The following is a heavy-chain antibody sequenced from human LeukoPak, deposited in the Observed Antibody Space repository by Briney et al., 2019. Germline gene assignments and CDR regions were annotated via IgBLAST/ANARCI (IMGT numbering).Heavy chain of an antibody. CDR1: GFTFSSYG. CDR2: IWYDGSNK. J-gene: IGHJ3*02. Sequence: GGSLRLSCAASGFTFSSYGMHWVRQAPGKGLEWVAVIWYDGSNKYYADSVKGRFTISRDNSKNTLYLQMNSLRAEDTAVYYCHSGYSSGFEAFDIWGQGTMVTVSS. CDR3: HSGYSSGFEAFDI. D-gene: IGHD6-19*01. V-gene: IGHV3-33*01.